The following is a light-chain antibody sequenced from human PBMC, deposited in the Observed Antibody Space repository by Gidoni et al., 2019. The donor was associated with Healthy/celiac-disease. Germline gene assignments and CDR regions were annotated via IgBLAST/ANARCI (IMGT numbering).Light chain of an antibody. CDR1: QRVSSSY. CDR2: GAS. V-gene: IGKV3-20*01. CDR3: QHGVT. J-gene: IGKJ3*01. Sequence: VLTQSPGTLSLSPGERATLSCRSSQRVSSSYLDWYQQKPGQAPSLLIYGASSRATGIPDRLSGSGSGTDVTLTISRLEPEDFEVYYCQHGVTFGPGTKVDIK.